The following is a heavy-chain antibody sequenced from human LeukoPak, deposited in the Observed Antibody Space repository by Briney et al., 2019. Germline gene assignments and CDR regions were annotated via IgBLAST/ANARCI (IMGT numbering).Heavy chain of an antibody. V-gene: IGHV3-7*01. D-gene: IGHD3-3*01. CDR3: ARSPTYYDFWSGYKFIDY. CDR2: IKHGGSEK. CDR1: GFAFSSYW. J-gene: IGHJ4*02. Sequence: GGSLRLSCAASGFAFSSYWMSWVRQAPGKGLEWVANIKHGGSEKYYVDSVKGRFTISRDNAKNALYLQMNSLRGEDTAVYYCARSPTYYDFWSGYKFIDYWGQGTLVTVSS.